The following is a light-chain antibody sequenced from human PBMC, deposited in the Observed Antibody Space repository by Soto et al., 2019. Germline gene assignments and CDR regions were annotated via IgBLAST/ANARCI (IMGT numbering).Light chain of an antibody. CDR2: AAS. V-gene: IGKV1-39*01. CDR3: QQSYSTLIS. Sequence: DIQMTQYPSSLSASVGDRVTITCRASQSISSYLNWYQQKPGKAPKLLIYAASSLQSGVPSRFSGSGSGTDFTLTISSLQPEDFATYYCQQSYSTLISFGHGTRLEIK. CDR1: QSISSY. J-gene: IGKJ5*01.